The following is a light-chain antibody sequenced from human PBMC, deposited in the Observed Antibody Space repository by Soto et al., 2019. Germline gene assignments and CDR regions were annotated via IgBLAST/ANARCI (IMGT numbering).Light chain of an antibody. Sequence: VMSKSAATLSVSPGERATLSCRASQSVSSNLAWYQQKPGQAPRLLIYGASSRATGIPVRFSGSGSGTEFTLTISSLQSEDFAVYYCQQYNNWPLTFGQGTRLEIK. CDR3: QQYNNWPLT. V-gene: IGKV3-15*01. J-gene: IGKJ5*01. CDR2: GAS. CDR1: QSVSSN.